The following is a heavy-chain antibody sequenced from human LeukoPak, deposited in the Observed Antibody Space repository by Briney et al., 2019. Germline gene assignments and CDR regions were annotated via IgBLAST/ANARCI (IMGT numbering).Heavy chain of an antibody. CDR1: GYTFTSHG. CDR3: AKVHCISTNCNHIWTYFDY. D-gene: IGHD2-2*01. J-gene: IGHJ4*02. CDR2: ITVNNGYT. Sequence: ASVKVSCTAAGYTFTSHGFIWLRQAPGQGLEWMGWITVNNGYTKYAQELQGRVTMTTDTSTSTAYMELRSLRSDDTAVYYCAKVHCISTNCNHIWTYFDYWGQGTLVTVSS. V-gene: IGHV1-18*01.